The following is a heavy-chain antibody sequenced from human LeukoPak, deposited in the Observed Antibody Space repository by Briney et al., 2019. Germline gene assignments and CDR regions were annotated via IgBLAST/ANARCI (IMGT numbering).Heavy chain of an antibody. CDR2: IYYSGST. V-gene: IGHV4-59*01. Sequence: PSETLSPTCTVSGGSISSYYWSWIRQPPGKGLEWIGYIYYSGSTNYNPSLKSRVTISVDTSKNQFSLKLSSVTAADTAVYYCAREAGMIGKSNWFDPWGQGTLVTVSS. CDR3: AREAGMIGKSNWFDP. CDR1: GGSISSYY. J-gene: IGHJ5*02. D-gene: IGHD3-22*01.